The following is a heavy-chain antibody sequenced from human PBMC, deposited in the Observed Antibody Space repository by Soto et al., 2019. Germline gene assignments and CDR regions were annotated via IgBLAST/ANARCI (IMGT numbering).Heavy chain of an antibody. J-gene: IGHJ5*02. CDR1: GYKFTSYW. Sequence: PGESLKISCRTSGYKFTSYWIAWVRQMPGKGLEWMGIIFPSDSDTRYSPSFQGQVTISADRSTSTVFLQWASLKASDTAVYFCARKDRSGYFNWFDPWGQGTLVTVSS. V-gene: IGHV5-51*01. D-gene: IGHD3-22*01. CDR3: ARKDRSGYFNWFDP. CDR2: IFPSDSDT.